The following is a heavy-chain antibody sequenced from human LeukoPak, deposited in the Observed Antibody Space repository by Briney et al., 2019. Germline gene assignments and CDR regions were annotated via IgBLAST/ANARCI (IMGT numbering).Heavy chain of an antibody. J-gene: IGHJ4*02. CDR2: IKEDGGEK. CDR1: GFTFSNYW. V-gene: IGHV3-7*01. D-gene: IGHD6-19*01. Sequence: PGGSLRLSCAASGFTFSNYWMTWVRQAPGKGLEWVAHIKEDGGEKHYVDPVKGRFTISRDNAKNSLYLQMNSLRAEDTAVYYCASLAVAGNGDYWGQGTLVTVSS. CDR3: ASLAVAGNGDY.